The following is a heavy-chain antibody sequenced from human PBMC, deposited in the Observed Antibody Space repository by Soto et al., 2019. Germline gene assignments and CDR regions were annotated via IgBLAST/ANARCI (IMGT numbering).Heavy chain of an antibody. CDR1: GYTFTGYY. J-gene: IGHJ6*03. CDR2: INPNSGGT. CDR3: ARDPGAPPNYYMDV. D-gene: IGHD1-26*01. Sequence: ASVKVSCKASGYTFTGYYMHWVRQAPGQGLEWMGWINPNSGGTNYAQKFQGWVTMTRDTSISTAYMELSRLRSDDTAVYYCARDPGAPPNYYMDVWGKGTTVTVSS. V-gene: IGHV1-2*04.